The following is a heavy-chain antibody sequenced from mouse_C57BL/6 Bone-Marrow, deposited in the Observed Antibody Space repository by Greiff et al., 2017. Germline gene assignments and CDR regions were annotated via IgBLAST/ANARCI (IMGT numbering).Heavy chain of an antibody. J-gene: IGHJ2*01. D-gene: IGHD4-1*01. CDR2: IYPRSGNT. V-gene: IGHV1-81*01. CDR3: ARLGRHY. CDR1: GYTFTSSG. Sequence: VKVVESGAELARPGASVKLSCKASGYTFTSSGISWVKQRTGQGLEWIGEIYPRSGNTYYNEKFKGKATLTADKSSSTAYMELRSLTSEDSAVYFCARLGRHYWGQGTTLTVSS.